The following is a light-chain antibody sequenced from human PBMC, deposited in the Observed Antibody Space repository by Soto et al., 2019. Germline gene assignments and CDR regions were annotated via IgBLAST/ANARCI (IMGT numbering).Light chain of an antibody. CDR1: QSVGSN. J-gene: IGKJ1*01. CDR2: TAS. V-gene: IGKV3-20*01. CDR3: QQYGSSPST. Sequence: IVMTQSPATLSVSPGERATLSCRASQSVGSNVIWYQQKPGQAPRLLIHTASIRATGIPDRFSGSGSGTDFTLTISGLEPEDFAVYYCQQYGSSPSTFGQGTKVDIK.